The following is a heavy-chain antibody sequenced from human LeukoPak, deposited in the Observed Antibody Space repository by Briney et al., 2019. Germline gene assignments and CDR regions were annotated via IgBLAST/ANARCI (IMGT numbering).Heavy chain of an antibody. Sequence: SETLSLTCTVSGGSISRYYLSWIRQPPAKGLEWIGYIYYSGSTNYHPSLKRRVTIPVNTSKNQVSLKLSSVTAADTAVCYCARSNPVWTSFDYWGQETLVTVST. V-gene: IGHV4-59*01. CDR2: IYYSGST. D-gene: IGHD3/OR15-3a*01. J-gene: IGHJ4*02. CDR1: GGSISRYY. CDR3: ARSNPVWTSFDY.